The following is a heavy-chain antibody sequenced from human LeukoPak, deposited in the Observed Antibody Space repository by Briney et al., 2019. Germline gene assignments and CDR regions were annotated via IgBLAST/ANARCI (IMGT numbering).Heavy chain of an antibody. CDR3: ARDSAAAGRRNYYYYMDV. V-gene: IGHV4-4*07. Sequence: PSETLSLTCTVSGGSISSYYWSWIRQPAGKGLEWIGRIYTSGSTNYNPSLKSRVAMSVDTSKNQFSLKLSSVTAADTAVYYCARDSAAAGRRNYYYYMDVWGKGTTVTVSS. CDR1: GGSISSYY. CDR2: IYTSGST. J-gene: IGHJ6*03. D-gene: IGHD6-13*01.